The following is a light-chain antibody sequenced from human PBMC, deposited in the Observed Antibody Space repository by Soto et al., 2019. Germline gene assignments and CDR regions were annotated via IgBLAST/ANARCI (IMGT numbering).Light chain of an antibody. CDR1: SSDVGGYDY. J-gene: IGLJ3*02. CDR3: SSFVAGNNYWV. V-gene: IGLV2-8*01. Sequence: ALTQPPSASGSPGRSVTISCTGTSSDVGGYDYVSWFQQHPGKAPKLIIYEVTKRPSGVPDRFSASKSGNTASLTVSGLQAEDEADYYCSSFVAGNNYWVFGGGTQLTVL. CDR2: EVT.